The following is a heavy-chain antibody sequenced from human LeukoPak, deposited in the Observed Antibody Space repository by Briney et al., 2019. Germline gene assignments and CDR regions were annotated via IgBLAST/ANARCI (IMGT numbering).Heavy chain of an antibody. CDR3: ARSTPKLPGYYFDY. CDR1: GFTFSSYE. V-gene: IGHV3-48*03. Sequence: GGSLRLSCAASGFTFSSYEMNWVRQAPGEGLEGVSYISSSGSTIYYADSVKGRFTISRDNAKNSLYLQMNSLRAEDTAVYYCARSTPKLPGYYFDYWGQGTLVTVSS. CDR2: ISSSGSTI. D-gene: IGHD5-24*01. J-gene: IGHJ4*02.